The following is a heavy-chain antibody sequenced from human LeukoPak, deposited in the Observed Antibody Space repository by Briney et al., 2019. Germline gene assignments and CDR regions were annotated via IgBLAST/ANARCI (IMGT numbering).Heavy chain of an antibody. D-gene: IGHD2-8*02. J-gene: IGHJ4*02. CDR1: GFTCSTYW. CDR2: ISGDATTT. Sequence: RAGGSLRLSCADSGFTCSTYWMHWVRQAPGKGLVWVSRISGDATTTDYADSVKGRFTISRDNAKNTLYLQMNSLRVEDTAVYYCGCHWSFDYWGQGTLVTVSS. CDR3: GCHWSFDY. V-gene: IGHV3-74*01.